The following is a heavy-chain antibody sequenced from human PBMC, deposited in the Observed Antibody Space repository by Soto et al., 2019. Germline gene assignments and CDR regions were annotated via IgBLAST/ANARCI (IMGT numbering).Heavy chain of an antibody. CDR2: IIPMFGTA. CDR3: ARVGPANYYDSRGYDSPLDY. Sequence: QVQLVQSGAEVKKPGSSVKVSCKASGDTFSSYAINWVRQAPGQGLEWMGGIIPMFGTANYAQKFKGRVTITAGESTSTVYMELSSLRSEDTAVYYCARVGPANYYDSRGYDSPLDYWGQGTLVTVSS. J-gene: IGHJ4*02. CDR1: GDTFSSYA. V-gene: IGHV1-69*01. D-gene: IGHD3-22*01.